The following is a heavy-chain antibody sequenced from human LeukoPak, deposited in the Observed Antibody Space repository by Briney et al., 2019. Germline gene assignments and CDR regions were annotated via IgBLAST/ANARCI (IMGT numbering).Heavy chain of an antibody. Sequence: NWIRQPPGKGLEWIGYIYYSGSTYYNPSLKSRVTISVDTSKNQFSLKLSSVTAADTAVYYCARSITGTLDFDYWGQGTLVTVSS. D-gene: IGHD1-20*01. CDR3: ARSITGTLDFDY. V-gene: IGHV4-30-4*01. J-gene: IGHJ4*02. CDR2: IYYSGST.